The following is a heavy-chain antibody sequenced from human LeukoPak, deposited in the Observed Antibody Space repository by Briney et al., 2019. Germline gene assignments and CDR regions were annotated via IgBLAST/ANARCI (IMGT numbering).Heavy chain of an antibody. CDR2: IFYSGST. V-gene: IGHV4-59*08. CDR1: GGSISSYY. J-gene: IGHJ5*02. CDR3: ARLVYYSSIWDSLTYNWFDP. D-gene: IGHD3-3*02. Sequence: SETLSLTCTVSGGSISSYYWSWIRQPPGKGLEWIGYIFYSGSTKYNPSLKSRVTISVDTSKNQFSLKMSSVTAADTAVYYCARLVYYSSIWDSLTYNWFDPWGQGTLVTVSS.